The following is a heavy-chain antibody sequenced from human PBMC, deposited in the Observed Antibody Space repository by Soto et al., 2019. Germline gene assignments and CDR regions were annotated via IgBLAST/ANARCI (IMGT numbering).Heavy chain of an antibody. CDR1: GFTFSSYA. V-gene: IGHV3-23*01. D-gene: IGHD6-19*01. CDR3: VKSRSVSGWSTFYYYYGMDV. CDR2: VSGSGGST. Sequence: GGSLRLSCAASGFTFSSYAMSWVRQAPGRGLEWVSVVSGSGGSTYYADSVKGRFTISRDNSKNTLYLQMNSLRAEDTAIYYCVKSRSVSGWSTFYYYYGMDVWGQGTTVTVSS. J-gene: IGHJ6*02.